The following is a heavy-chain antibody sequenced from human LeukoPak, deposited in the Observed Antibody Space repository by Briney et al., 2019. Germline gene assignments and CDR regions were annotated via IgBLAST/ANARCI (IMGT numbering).Heavy chain of an antibody. V-gene: IGHV4-59*08. CDR1: SGSISTYY. J-gene: IGHJ4*02. CDR3: ARSFHSSSWYFDY. CDR2: IYYSGST. D-gene: IGHD6-13*01. Sequence: SETLSLTCTVSSGSISTYYWSWIRQPPGKGLEWIGYIYYSGSTNYNPSLNSRVTISVDTSKNQFSLKLSSVTAADTAVYYCARSFHSSSWYFDYWGQGTPVTVSS.